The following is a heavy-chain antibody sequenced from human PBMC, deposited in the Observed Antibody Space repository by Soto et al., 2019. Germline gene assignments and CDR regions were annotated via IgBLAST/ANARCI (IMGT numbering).Heavy chain of an antibody. J-gene: IGHJ5*02. CDR3: ARGIGSDWSSWFDP. CDR1: GFSFDDYG. CDR2: INWNGDST. V-gene: IGHV3-20*04. Sequence: GGSLRLSCAASGFSFDDYGMSWVRQGPGKGLEWVSGINWNGDSTGYADSVKGRFTISRDNAKKLLYLEMNSLRAEDTALYCCARGIGSDWSSWFDPWGQGTPVTVSS. D-gene: IGHD3-9*01.